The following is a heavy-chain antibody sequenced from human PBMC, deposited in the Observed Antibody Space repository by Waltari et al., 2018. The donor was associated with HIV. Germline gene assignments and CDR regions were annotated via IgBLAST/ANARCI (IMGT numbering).Heavy chain of an antibody. CDR3: ARDVIFGVVRGAFDI. CDR2: IYTSGST. J-gene: IGHJ3*02. V-gene: IGHV4-61*02. CDR1: GGCTSRGSSY. Sequence: QVQLHESGPGLVKPSQTLPPTCAVSGGCTSRGSSYCSWIRQPAGKGLEWIGRIYTSGSTNYNPSLKSRVTISVDTSKNQFSLKLSSVTAADTAVYYCARDVIFGVVRGAFDIWGQGTMVTVSS. D-gene: IGHD3-3*01.